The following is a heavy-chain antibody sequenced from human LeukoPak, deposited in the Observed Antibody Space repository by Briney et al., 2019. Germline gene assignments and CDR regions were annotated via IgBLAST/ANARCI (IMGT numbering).Heavy chain of an antibody. Sequence: GGSLRLSCAASGFTFSSYGMSWVRQAPGKGLKWVSAISGSGGSTYYADSVKGRFTISRGNAKNSLYLQMNSLRAEDTAVYYCARESAVRGVISYYYYMDVWGKGTTVTISS. V-gene: IGHV3-23*01. CDR3: ARESAVRGVISYYYYMDV. CDR1: GFTFSSYG. CDR2: ISGSGGST. D-gene: IGHD3-10*01. J-gene: IGHJ6*03.